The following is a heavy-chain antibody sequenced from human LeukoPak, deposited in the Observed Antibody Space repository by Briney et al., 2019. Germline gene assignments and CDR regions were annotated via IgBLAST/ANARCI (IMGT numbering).Heavy chain of an antibody. CDR2: ISSSSSYI. CDR1: GFTFSSYS. D-gene: IGHD3-22*01. V-gene: IGHV3-21*01. CDR3: ARDGVSSGYYY. Sequence: GGSLRLSCAASGFTFSSYSMNWVRQAPGKGLEWVSSISSSSSYIYYADSVKGRFTISRDNSKNTLYLQMNSLRAEDTAVYYCARDGVSSGYYYWGQGTLVTVSS. J-gene: IGHJ4*02.